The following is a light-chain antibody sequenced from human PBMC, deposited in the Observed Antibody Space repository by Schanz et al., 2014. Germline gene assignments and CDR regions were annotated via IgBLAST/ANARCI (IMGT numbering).Light chain of an antibody. J-gene: IGLJ3*02. CDR3: SSFTTSSTQV. CDR1: SSDVGSYKF. V-gene: IGLV2-14*02. CDR2: DVR. Sequence: QSALTQPASVSGSPGQSITISCTGTSSDVGSYKFVSWYQQHPGKAPKLMIYDVRNRPSGVSNRFSGSKSGNTASLTVSGLQAEDEADYYCSSFTTSSTQVFGGGTKLTVL.